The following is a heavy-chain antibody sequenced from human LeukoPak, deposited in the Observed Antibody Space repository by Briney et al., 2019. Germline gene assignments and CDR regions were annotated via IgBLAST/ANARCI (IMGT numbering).Heavy chain of an antibody. CDR3: ASSYSTSWYRGYYFDY. CDR2: IYYSGST. CDR1: GGSISSGDYY. Sequence: SETLSLTCTVSGGSISSGDYYWSWIRQPPGKGLEWIGYIYYSGSTIYNPSLKSRVTISVDTSKNQFSLKLSSVTAADTAVYYCASSYSTSWYRGYYFDYWGQGTLVTVSS. J-gene: IGHJ4*02. V-gene: IGHV4-30-4*01. D-gene: IGHD6-13*01.